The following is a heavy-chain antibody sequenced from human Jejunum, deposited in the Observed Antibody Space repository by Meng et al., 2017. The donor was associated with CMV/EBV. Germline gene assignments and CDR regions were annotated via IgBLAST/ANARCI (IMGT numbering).Heavy chain of an antibody. CDR3: VRGGSSATLKYFDY. CDR2: ISASSTAI. CDR1: GFTFSSYE. J-gene: IGHJ4*02. D-gene: IGHD2/OR15-2a*01. Sequence: GFTFSSYEMNWVRQIPGTGLEWISYISASSTAIYYAGSVQGRFTISRDNVKNSLYLLMESLRAEDTAIYYCVRGGSSATLKYFDYWGQGALVTVSS. V-gene: IGHV3-48*03.